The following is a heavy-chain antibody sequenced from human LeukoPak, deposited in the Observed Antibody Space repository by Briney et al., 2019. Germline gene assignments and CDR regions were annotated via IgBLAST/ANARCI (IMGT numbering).Heavy chain of an antibody. CDR1: GFTFDDYA. D-gene: IGHD6-19*01. J-gene: IGHJ6*02. CDR3: AKVPVAGTNYYYYGMDV. Sequence: GGSLRLSCAASGFTFDDYAMHWVRQAPGKGLEWVSGISWNSGSIGYADSVKGRFTISRDNAKNSLYLQMNSLRAEDTAMHYCAKVPVAGTNYYYYGMDVWGQGTTVTVSS. CDR2: ISWNSGSI. V-gene: IGHV3-9*01.